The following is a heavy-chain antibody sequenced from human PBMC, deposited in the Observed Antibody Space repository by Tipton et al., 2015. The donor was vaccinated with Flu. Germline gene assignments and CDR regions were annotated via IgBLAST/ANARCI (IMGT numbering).Heavy chain of an antibody. CDR2: TSSSATTI. D-gene: IGHD5-12*01. CDR1: GFRFSDYY. Sequence: SLRLSCAASGFRFSDYYMSWIRQAPGKGLEWVSYTSSSATTIQYADSVKGRFTISRDNAKNSLYLHMNSLRAEDTAVYYCARDIVSSGSGYDYQFDYWGQGTLVTVSS. V-gene: IGHV3-11*01. J-gene: IGHJ4*02. CDR3: ARDIVSSGSGYDYQFDY.